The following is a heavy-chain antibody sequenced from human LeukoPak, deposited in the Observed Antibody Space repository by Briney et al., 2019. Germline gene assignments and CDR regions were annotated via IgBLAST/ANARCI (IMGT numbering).Heavy chain of an antibody. CDR3: ARGFSWFDP. D-gene: IGHD3-3*01. CDR1: GGSFSGYY. CDR2: INHSGST. Sequence: SETLSLSCAVYGGSFSGYYWSWVRQPPGKGLEWIGEINHSGSTNYNPSLKRRVIISLDTSKNQFSLKLSSVPAEDTAVYYCARGFSWFDPGGQGTLVTVSA. J-gene: IGHJ5*02. V-gene: IGHV4-34*01.